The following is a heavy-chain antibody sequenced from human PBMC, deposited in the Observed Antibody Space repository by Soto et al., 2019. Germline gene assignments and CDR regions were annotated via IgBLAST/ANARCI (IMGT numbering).Heavy chain of an antibody. CDR2: MYISGST. CDR1: GVSISGYY. Sequence: QMQLQESGPGLVKPSETLSLTCSVAGVSISGYYWTWIRQTAGKGLEWIGRMYISGSTNYNPSLKSRATMSSDTSKNYFSLKLRSVTAADTAVYYCASDQINQNVFDFWGQWTMVTVSS. J-gene: IGHJ3*01. CDR3: ASDQINQNVFDF. V-gene: IGHV4-4*07.